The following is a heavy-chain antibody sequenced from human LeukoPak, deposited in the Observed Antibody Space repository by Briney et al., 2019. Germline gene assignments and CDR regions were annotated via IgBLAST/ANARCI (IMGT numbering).Heavy chain of an antibody. CDR3: ARDLGYCSGGSCYSGY. CDR1: GYTFTSYG. D-gene: IGHD2-15*01. CDR2: ICAYNGNT. J-gene: IGHJ4*02. Sequence: ASVKVSCKASGYTFTSYGIRWVRQAPGQGLEWMGWICAYNGNTNYAQKLQGRVTMTTDTSTSTAYMELRSLRSDDTAVYYCARDLGYCSGGSCYSGYWGQGTLVTVSS. V-gene: IGHV1-18*01.